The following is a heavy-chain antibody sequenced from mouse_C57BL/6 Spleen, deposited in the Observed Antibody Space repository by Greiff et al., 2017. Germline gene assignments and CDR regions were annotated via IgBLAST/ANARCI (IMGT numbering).Heavy chain of an antibody. D-gene: IGHD1-1*01. CDR3: ARDYYYGSSYLFAY. Sequence: EVKLVESGGGLVKPGGSLKLSCAASGFTFSSYAMSWVRQTPEKRLAWVATISDGGSYTYYPGNVKGRFTISRDNAKNNLYLQMSHLKSEDTAMYYCARDYYYGSSYLFAYWGQGTLVTVAA. J-gene: IGHJ3*01. V-gene: IGHV5-4*01. CDR1: GFTFSSYA. CDR2: ISDGGSYT.